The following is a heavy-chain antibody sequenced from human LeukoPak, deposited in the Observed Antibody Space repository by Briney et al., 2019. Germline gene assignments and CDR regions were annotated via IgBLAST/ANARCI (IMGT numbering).Heavy chain of an antibody. D-gene: IGHD6-13*01. Sequence: GGSLRLSCAASGFTFDDYTMHWVRQAPGKGLEWVSLISWDGGSTCYADSVKGRFTISRDNSKNSLYLQMNSLRTEDTALYYCAKGGYSSSNLYYYYGMDVWGQGTTVTVSS. J-gene: IGHJ6*02. CDR1: GFTFDDYT. V-gene: IGHV3-43*01. CDR3: AKGGYSSSNLYYYYGMDV. CDR2: ISWDGGST.